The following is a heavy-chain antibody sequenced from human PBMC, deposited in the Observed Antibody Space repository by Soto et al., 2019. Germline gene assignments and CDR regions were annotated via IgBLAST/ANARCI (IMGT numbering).Heavy chain of an antibody. D-gene: IGHD5-18*01. V-gene: IGHV3-23*01. J-gene: IGHJ2*01. CDR3: AKAPQPIQPYWYFDL. Sequence: GGSLRLSCAASGFTFSSYAMSWVRQAPGKGLEWVSAISGSGGSTYYADSMKGRFTISRDNSKNTLYLQMNSLRAEDTAVYYCAKAPQPIQPYWYFDLWGRGTLVTVSS. CDR2: ISGSGGST. CDR1: GFTFSSYA.